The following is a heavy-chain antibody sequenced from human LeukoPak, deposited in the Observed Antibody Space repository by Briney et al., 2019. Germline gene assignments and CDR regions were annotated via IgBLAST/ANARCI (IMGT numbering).Heavy chain of an antibody. CDR3: ARNLGIAVAGYFDY. CDR2: IYYSGST. CDR1: GGSISSYY. V-gene: IGHV4-59*12. Sequence: PSETLSLTCTVSGGSISSYYWSWIRQPPGKGLEWIGYIYYSGSTNYNPSLKSRVTTSLDTSKNQFSLKLSSVTAADTAVYYCARNLGIAVAGYFDYWGQGTLVTVSS. J-gene: IGHJ4*02. D-gene: IGHD6-19*01.